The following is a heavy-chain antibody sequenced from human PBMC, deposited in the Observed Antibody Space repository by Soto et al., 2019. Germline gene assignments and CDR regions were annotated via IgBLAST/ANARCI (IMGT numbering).Heavy chain of an antibody. J-gene: IGHJ3*02. CDR1: GFTFSSYA. V-gene: IGHV3-30-3*01. CDR2: ISYDGSNK. Sequence: RGSLRLSCAASGFTFSSYAMHWVRQAPGKGLEWVAVISYDGSNKYYADSVKGRFTISRDNSKNTLYLQMNSLRAEDTAVYYCERRWGIVGATAYAFDIWGQGTMVTVSS. CDR3: ERRWGIVGATAYAFDI. D-gene: IGHD1-26*01.